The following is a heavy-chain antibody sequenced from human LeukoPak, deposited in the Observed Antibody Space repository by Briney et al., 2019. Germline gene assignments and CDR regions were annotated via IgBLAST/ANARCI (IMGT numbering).Heavy chain of an antibody. CDR3: AKDPSYYGSGSYGY. Sequence: GGSLRLSCAASGFTFSSYAMSWVRQAPGKGLGWVSAISGSGGSTYYADSVKGRFAISRDNSKNTLYLQMNSLRAEDTAVYYCAKDPSYYGSGSYGYWGQGTLVTVSP. D-gene: IGHD3-10*01. CDR2: ISGSGGST. CDR1: GFTFSSYA. J-gene: IGHJ4*02. V-gene: IGHV3-23*01.